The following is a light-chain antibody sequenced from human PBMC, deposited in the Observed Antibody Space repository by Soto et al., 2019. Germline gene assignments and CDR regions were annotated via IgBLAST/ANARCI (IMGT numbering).Light chain of an antibody. CDR3: QSYDDSLSAWM. CDR1: SSNIGANYD. J-gene: IGLJ3*02. V-gene: IGLV1-40*01. CDR2: GNN. Sequence: QAVVTQPPSVSGAPGQRVTISCTGSSSNIGANYDVHWYLQLPGTAPKLLIYGNNHRPSGVPDRFSGSKSGTSASLAISGLQAEDEADYYCQSYDDSLSAWMFGGGTKVTVL.